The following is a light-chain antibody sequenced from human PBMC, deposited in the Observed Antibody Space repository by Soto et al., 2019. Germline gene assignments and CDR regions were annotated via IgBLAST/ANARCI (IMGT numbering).Light chain of an antibody. CDR2: WAS. V-gene: IGKV4-1*01. Sequence: DIVMTQSPDSLAVSLGERATINCKSSQSVLYSANNKNYLAWYQQKPGQPPKLLISWASNRESGVPERFSGSGSGTDFTLTISSLQAEDVAVYYCQQYFTNPEAFGQGTKVEIK. CDR1: QSVLYSANNKNY. CDR3: QQYFTNPEA. J-gene: IGKJ1*01.